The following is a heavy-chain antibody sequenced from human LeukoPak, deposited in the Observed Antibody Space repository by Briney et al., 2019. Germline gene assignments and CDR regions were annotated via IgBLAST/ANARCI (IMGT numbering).Heavy chain of an antibody. J-gene: IGHJ3*02. CDR3: ARGNRLYSSSWSSLPFDI. Sequence: GASVKVSCKASGYTFTSYDINWVRQATGQGLEWMGWINPNSGYTGYAQKFQGRVTMTRNTSISTAYMDLSSLRSGDTAVYYCARGNRLYSSSWSSLPFDIWGQGTMVTVSS. D-gene: IGHD6-13*01. CDR2: INPNSGYT. CDR1: GYTFTSYD. V-gene: IGHV1-8*01.